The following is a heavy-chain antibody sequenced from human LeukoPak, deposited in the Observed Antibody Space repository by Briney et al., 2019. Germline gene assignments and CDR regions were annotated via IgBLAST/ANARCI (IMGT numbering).Heavy chain of an antibody. V-gene: IGHV1-69*13. J-gene: IGHJ4*02. CDR2: IIPIFGTA. CDR1: GGTFSSYA. D-gene: IGHD6-19*01. Sequence: ASVKVSCKASGGTFSSYAISWVRQAPGQGLEWMGGIIPIFGTANYAQKFQGRVTITADESTSTAYMELSSLRSEDTAVYYCASRGVAGTIDYWGQGPLVTVSS. CDR3: ASRGVAGTIDY.